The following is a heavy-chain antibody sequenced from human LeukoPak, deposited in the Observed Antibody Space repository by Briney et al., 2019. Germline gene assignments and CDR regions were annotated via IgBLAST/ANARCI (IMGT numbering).Heavy chain of an antibody. D-gene: IGHD2-15*01. V-gene: IGHV3-7*04. CDR1: GFTIRNYL. J-gene: IGHJ4*02. CDR3: ARPELPGWSVLFDF. CDR2: INQDGGDK. Sequence: GSLRLSFAASGFTIRNYLMSLGRQAPGKGLGWVANINQDGGDKYYADSVKGRFTISRDNAKNSLFLQMNSLRAEDTAVYYCARPELPGWSVLFDFWGQGTLLTVSS.